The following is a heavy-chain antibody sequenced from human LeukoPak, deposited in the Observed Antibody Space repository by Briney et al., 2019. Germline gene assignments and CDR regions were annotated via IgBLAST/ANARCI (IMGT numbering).Heavy chain of an antibody. V-gene: IGHV3-7*05. CDR1: GFTFSNFW. CDR2: IQLDGSEK. CDR3: AKDPRVGPAAI. Sequence: GGSLRLSCAASGFTFSNFWMSWVRQAPGKGLEWVANIQLDGSEKYHVDSVKGRFTISRDNSKNTLYLQMNSLRAEDTAVYYCAKDPRVGPAAIWGQGTTVTVSS. D-gene: IGHD2-2*01. J-gene: IGHJ6*02.